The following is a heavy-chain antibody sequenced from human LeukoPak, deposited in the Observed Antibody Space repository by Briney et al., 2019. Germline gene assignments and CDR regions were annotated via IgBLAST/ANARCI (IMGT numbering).Heavy chain of an antibody. Sequence: SETLSLTCTVSGGSISTYYWSWMRQPPGRGLEWIGYIYYSGSTNHNPSLQSRVTISVDTSKNQFSLKLNSVTAADTAVYYCARGGSSSFDSWGQGTLVTVSS. J-gene: IGHJ4*02. CDR2: IYYSGST. CDR1: GGSISTYY. V-gene: IGHV4-59*01. CDR3: ARGGSSSFDS. D-gene: IGHD1-26*01.